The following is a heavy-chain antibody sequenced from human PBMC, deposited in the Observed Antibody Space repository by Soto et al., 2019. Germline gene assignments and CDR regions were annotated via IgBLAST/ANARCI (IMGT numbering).Heavy chain of an antibody. Sequence: GGSLRLSRAASGFTFHTYSMNWVRQAPGKGLEWVSSIDSGSNFIHYADSVKGRFTISRDNANNSLYLQMNSLRAEDSAVYYCASAGGTYWGQGALVTVSS. D-gene: IGHD2-8*02. V-gene: IGHV3-21*01. CDR3: ASAGGTY. CDR2: IDSGSNFI. CDR1: GFTFHTYS. J-gene: IGHJ4*02.